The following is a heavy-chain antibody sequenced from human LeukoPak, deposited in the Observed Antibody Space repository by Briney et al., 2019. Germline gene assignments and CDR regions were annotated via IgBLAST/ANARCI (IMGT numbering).Heavy chain of an antibody. CDR3: ARQAGGSDFFDY. V-gene: IGHV4-59*08. D-gene: IGHD1-26*01. CDR1: GGSISTYY. J-gene: IGHJ4*02. Sequence: SETLSLTCTVSGGSISTYYWSWIRQPPGEGLEWIGYISYSGSANYNPSLKSRVTISVDTSKNQFSLKLRSVTAADTAVYYCARQAGGSDFFDYWGQGALVTVSS. CDR2: ISYSGSA.